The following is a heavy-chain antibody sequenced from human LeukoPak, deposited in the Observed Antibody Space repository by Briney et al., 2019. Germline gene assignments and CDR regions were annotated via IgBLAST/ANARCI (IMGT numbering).Heavy chain of an antibody. CDR1: GFTFSSYA. CDR3: GRDPNGDYIGAFDM. Sequence: GGSLRLSCAASGFTFSSYAMTWVRQAPGRGLEWLSTISGSGTTTYYVDSVKGRFTVSRDNSKNTLYLQMNSLRAEDTAVYYCGRDPNGDYIGAFDMWGQGTVVTVSS. J-gene: IGHJ3*02. V-gene: IGHV3-23*01. CDR2: ISGSGTTT. D-gene: IGHD4-17*01.